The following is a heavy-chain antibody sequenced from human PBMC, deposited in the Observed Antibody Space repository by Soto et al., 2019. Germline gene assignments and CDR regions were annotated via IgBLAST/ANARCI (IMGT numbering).Heavy chain of an antibody. Sequence: ASVKVSCEASGGTFSSYAISWVRQAPGQGLEWMGGIIPIFGTANYAQKFQGRVTITADESTSTAYMELSSLRSEDTAVYYCARDRYYYDSSNQPGLYYYYYGMDVWGQGTTVTVSS. CDR1: GGTFSSYA. D-gene: IGHD3-22*01. J-gene: IGHJ6*02. CDR2: IIPIFGTA. V-gene: IGHV1-69*13. CDR3: ARDRYYYDSSNQPGLYYYYYGMDV.